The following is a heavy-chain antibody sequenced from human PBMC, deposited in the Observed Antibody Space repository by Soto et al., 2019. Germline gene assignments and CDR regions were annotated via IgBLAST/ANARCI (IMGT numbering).Heavy chain of an antibody. J-gene: IGHJ3*02. CDR1: GFTFSSYA. CDR2: ISGSGGST. V-gene: IGHV3-23*01. D-gene: IGHD4-17*01. Sequence: EVQLLESGGGLVQPGGSLRLSCAASGFTFSSYAMSWVRQAPGKGLEWVSAISGSGGSTYYADSVKGRFTISRDNSKDPLYLQMNSLRAEDTAVYYCAKDRLLPHDYGDSGPPLGAFDIWGQGTMVTVSS. CDR3: AKDRLLPHDYGDSGPPLGAFDI.